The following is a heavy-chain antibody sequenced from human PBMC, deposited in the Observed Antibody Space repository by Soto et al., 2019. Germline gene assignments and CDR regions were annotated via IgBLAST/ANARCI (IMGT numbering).Heavy chain of an antibody. CDR2: IYSGGST. CDR1: GFTVSSNY. Sequence: PGGSLRLSCAASGFTVSSNYMSWVRQAPGEGLEWVSVIYSGGSTYYADSVKGRFTISRDNSKNTLYLQMNSLRAEDTAVYYCARETNFTVFGVVINDAFDIWGQGTMVTVSS. CDR3: ARETNFTVFGVVINDAFDI. J-gene: IGHJ3*02. D-gene: IGHD3-3*01. V-gene: IGHV3-53*01.